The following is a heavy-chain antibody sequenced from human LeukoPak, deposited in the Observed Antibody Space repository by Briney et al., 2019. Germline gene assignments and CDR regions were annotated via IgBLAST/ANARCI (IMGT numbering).Heavy chain of an antibody. CDR2: INSDSSLM. J-gene: IGHJ4*02. D-gene: IGHD3-16*01. CDR1: GFTFSSYS. Sequence: GGSLRLSCAASGFTFSSYSMNWVRQAPGKGLEWASSINSDSSLMYYAESVKGRLTISRDNARNSLYLQMSSLRVEDTAVYYCIRDLFDDYSLDYWGQGALVTVSS. V-gene: IGHV3-21*01. CDR3: IRDLFDDYSLDY.